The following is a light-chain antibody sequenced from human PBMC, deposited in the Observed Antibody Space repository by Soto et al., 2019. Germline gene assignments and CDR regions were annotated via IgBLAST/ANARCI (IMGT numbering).Light chain of an antibody. CDR3: QHYTLYSAP. Sequence: RLTQSPSSLSASVGDTVTISCRASQDISTYLAWYQHKPGKAPTLLIFGASSLHNGVPPRFAGSGSGPEFTLTINRLQPDDFATYYCQHYTLYSAPFGQGTRV. CDR2: GAS. J-gene: IGKJ5*01. V-gene: IGKV1-5*01. CDR1: QDISTY.